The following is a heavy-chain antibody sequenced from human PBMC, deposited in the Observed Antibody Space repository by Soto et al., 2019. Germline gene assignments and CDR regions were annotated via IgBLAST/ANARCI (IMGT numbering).Heavy chain of an antibody. CDR1: GYPVTAYY. J-gene: IGHJ3*02. V-gene: IGHV1-2*02. D-gene: IGHD3-3*01. Sequence: QLHLVQSGAVVKKPGASVTVSCSASGYPVTAYYMHWVRQAPGRGLEWMGGINPATGAAKYTQTFQGRVTMTRDTSTGTVFMELSCLTSEDTAVFSCARGGGVGVAGSAAFDMWGQGTLVTVSS. CDR3: ARGGGVGVAGSAAFDM. CDR2: INPATGAA.